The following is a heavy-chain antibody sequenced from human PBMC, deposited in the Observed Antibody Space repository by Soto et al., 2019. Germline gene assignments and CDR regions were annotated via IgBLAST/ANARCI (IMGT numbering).Heavy chain of an antibody. J-gene: IGHJ4*02. V-gene: IGHV5-51*01. CDR2: IYPDDSDT. CDR3: ARRKDGDYKTPAYYFDY. Sequence: LGESLKISCKASGYSFPNYWIGWVRHMPGKGLDWVGIIYPDDSDTRYSPSFQGQVTISADRSISTAYLQWSSLQASDTAMYYCARRKDGDYKTPAYYFDYWGQGTLVTVSS. D-gene: IGHD4-17*01. CDR1: GYSFPNYW.